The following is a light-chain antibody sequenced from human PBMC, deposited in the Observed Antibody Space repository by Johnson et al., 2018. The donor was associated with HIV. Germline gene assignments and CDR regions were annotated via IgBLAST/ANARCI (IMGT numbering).Light chain of an antibody. J-gene: IGLJ1*01. Sequence: QSVLSQPPSVSAAPGQKVTISCSGISSNIGTNFVSWYQQYPGAAPKLLIYENNKRPSGIPDRFSGSKSGTSATLDITGLQTGDEADYYCASWDRSLTVGTVFGPGTRVTVL. CDR3: ASWDRSLTVGTV. CDR2: ENN. V-gene: IGLV1-51*02. CDR1: SSNIGTNF.